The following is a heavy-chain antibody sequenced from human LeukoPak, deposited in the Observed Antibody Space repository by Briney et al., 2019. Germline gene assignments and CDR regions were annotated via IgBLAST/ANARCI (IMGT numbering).Heavy chain of an antibody. D-gene: IGHD3-22*01. CDR1: GLTFSRYA. CDR2: ISASGGST. Sequence: GGPLRLSCAASGLTFSRYAMSWVRQAPGKGLEWVSAISASGGSTYYADSVKGRFTISRDNSKNTLYLQMNSLRVEDTAVYYCAKEVYYFDTSGLYSFAFDIWGQGTTVTVPS. J-gene: IGHJ3*02. V-gene: IGHV3-23*01. CDR3: AKEVYYFDTSGLYSFAFDI.